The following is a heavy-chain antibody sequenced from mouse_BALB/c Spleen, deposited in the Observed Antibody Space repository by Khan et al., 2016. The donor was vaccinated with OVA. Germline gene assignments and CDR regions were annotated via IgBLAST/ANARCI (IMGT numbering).Heavy chain of an antibody. V-gene: IGHV5-9*02. D-gene: IGHD1-1*01. CDR2: ISSGGSYT. CDR3: AIRSYSAPSCNAMYY. CDR1: GFAFSSYD. Sequence: EVELVESGGGLVKPGGSLKLSCAASGFAFSSYDMSWVRQTPEKRLEWVATISSGGSYTYYPDSVKGRFTIFRDNARNTLYLQMSSLRSEDTALYYWAIRSYSAPSCNAMYYWGQVASVTVSS. J-gene: IGHJ4*01.